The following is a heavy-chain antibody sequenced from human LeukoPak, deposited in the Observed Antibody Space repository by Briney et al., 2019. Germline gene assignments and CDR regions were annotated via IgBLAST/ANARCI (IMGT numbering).Heavy chain of an antibody. Sequence: PGGSLRLSCAASGFTFSSYAMSWVRQAPGKGLEWVSAISGSGGSTYYADSVKGRFTISRDNSKNTLYLQMNSLRAEDTAVYYCAKDARRYSSGWYDFDYWGQGTLVTVSS. CDR3: AKDARRYSSGWYDFDY. D-gene: IGHD6-19*01. J-gene: IGHJ4*02. CDR1: GFTFSSYA. CDR2: ISGSGGST. V-gene: IGHV3-23*01.